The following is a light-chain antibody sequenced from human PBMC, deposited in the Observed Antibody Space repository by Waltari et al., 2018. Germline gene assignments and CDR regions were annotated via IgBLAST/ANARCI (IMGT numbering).Light chain of an antibody. Sequence: QLVLTQSPSASASLGASVKPTCTLSSGHSSNVIAWHQQQPEKGPRYLMKVNSDGSHSKGDKIPDRFSGSSSGAEHYLTISSLQSEDEADYYCQTGGHGTWVFGGGTKLTVL. CDR3: QTGGHGTWV. V-gene: IGLV4-69*01. CDR2: VNSDGSH. CDR1: SGHSSNV. J-gene: IGLJ3*02.